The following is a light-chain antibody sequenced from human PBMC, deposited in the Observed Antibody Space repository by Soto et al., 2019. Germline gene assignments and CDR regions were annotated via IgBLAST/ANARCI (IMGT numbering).Light chain of an antibody. V-gene: IGKV3D-15*01. J-gene: IGKJ1*01. CDR1: QSVGSH. Sequence: EIVVTQSPATLSLSPGERATLSCRASQSVGSHLAWYQQRPGQAPRLLIYGASTRATGIPARFSGSGSGTEFTLTISSLQSEDFAVYYCQQYNNWPPKTFGQGTKVEIK. CDR3: QQYNNWPPKT. CDR2: GAS.